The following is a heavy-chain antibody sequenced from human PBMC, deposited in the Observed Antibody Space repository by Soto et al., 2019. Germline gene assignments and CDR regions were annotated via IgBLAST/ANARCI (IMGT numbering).Heavy chain of an antibody. J-gene: IGHJ1*01. CDR1: GFSLSTSGVG. Sequence: QITLKESGPTLVKPTQTLTLTCTFSGFSLSTSGVGVGWIRQPPGKALEWLALISWDDDKRYSPSLKSRLTITKYTSKNQVVLTMTNMDPVDTATYYCAHGIAAAGTSWGYFQHWGQGTLVTVSS. CDR2: ISWDDDK. D-gene: IGHD6-13*01. V-gene: IGHV2-5*02. CDR3: AHGIAAAGTSWGYFQH.